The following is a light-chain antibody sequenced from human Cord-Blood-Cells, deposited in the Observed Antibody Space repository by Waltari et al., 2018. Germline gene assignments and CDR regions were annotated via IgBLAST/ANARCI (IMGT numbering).Light chain of an antibody. CDR1: QSLVHSDGNTY. J-gene: IGKJ1*01. CDR2: KVS. CDR3: MQGTHWPWT. V-gene: IGKV2-30*02. Sequence: DVVMTQSPLSLPVTLGQPASIPCRSSQSLVHSDGNTYLNWFQQRPGQSPRRLIYKVSNRDSVVPDRFSGSGSGTDFTLKISRVEAEDVGVYYCMQGTHWPWTFGQGTKVEIK.